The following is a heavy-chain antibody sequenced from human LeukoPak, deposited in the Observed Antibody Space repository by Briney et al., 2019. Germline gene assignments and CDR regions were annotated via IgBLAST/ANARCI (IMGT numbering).Heavy chain of an antibody. D-gene: IGHD6-19*01. V-gene: IGHV3-72*01. J-gene: IGHJ4*02. CDR2: TRNKANSYTT. CDR3: ASLWSTVAGYFDY. Sequence: GGSLRLSCAASGFTFSSYAMSWVRQAPGKGLEWVGRTRNKANSYTTEYAASVKGRFTISRDDSKNSLYLQMNSLKTEDTAVYYCASLWSTVAGYFDYWGQGTLVTVSS. CDR1: GFTFSSYA.